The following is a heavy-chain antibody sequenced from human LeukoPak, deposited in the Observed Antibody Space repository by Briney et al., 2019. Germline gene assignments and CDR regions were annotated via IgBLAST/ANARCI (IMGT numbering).Heavy chain of an antibody. CDR1: GGSLRSGGYD. V-gene: IGHV4-31*03. Sequence: PSQTLSLTCTVFGGSLRSGGYDWSWIRQHPGMRLEGIWYFYYSGSTYYNPSRKSRVIISVDTSKNQFSLKLSSVTAADAAVYYCATLTTVVTAYYFDYWGQGTLVTVSS. CDR2: FYYSGST. CDR3: ATLTTVVTAYYFDY. J-gene: IGHJ4*02. D-gene: IGHD4-23*01.